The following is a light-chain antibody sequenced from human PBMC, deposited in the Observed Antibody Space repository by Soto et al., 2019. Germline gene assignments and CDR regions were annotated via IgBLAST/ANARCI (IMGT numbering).Light chain of an antibody. Sequence: QSVLTQPPSLSGAPGQRVTISCTGSSSNIGASSDVHWYQQLPGTAPKLLIFGNSNRPSGVPDRFSGSKSGTSASLAITGLQAEDETDYYCQSYDSSLSIWVFGGGTKLTVL. CDR1: SSNIGASSD. CDR2: GNS. CDR3: QSYDSSLSIWV. J-gene: IGLJ3*02. V-gene: IGLV1-40*01.